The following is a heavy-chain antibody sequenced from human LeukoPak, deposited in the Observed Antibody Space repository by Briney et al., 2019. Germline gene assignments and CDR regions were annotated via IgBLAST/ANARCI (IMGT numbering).Heavy chain of an antibody. V-gene: IGHV4-34*01. Sequence: PSETLSLTCAVYGGSFSGYYWSWIRQPPGKGLEWIGEINHSGSTNYNPSLKSRVTISVDTSKNQFSLKLSSVTAADTAVYYCARGRHATFDYWGQGTLVTVSS. CDR1: GGSFSGYY. D-gene: IGHD1-1*01. J-gene: IGHJ4*02. CDR2: INHSGST. CDR3: ARGRHATFDY.